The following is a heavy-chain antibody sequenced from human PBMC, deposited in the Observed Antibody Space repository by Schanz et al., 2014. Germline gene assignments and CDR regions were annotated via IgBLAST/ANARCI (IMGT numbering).Heavy chain of an antibody. CDR3: ARDHVATTDYDYFFYYLDV. D-gene: IGHD1-1*01. V-gene: IGHV1-69*16. J-gene: IGHJ6*03. CDR2: IIPVLAIA. CDR1: GGTFNSYT. Sequence: QVQLVQSGAEVKKPGASVKVSCKASGGTFNSYTINWVRQAPGQGLEWMGRIIPVLAIADYAQRFQGRVTMTRDVSSTTAFLELRSLRYDDTAVYYCARDHVATTDYDYFFYYLDVWATGITVIVSS.